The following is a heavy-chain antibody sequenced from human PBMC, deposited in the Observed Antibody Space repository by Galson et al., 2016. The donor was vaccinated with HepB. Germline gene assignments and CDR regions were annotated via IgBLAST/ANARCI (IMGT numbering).Heavy chain of an antibody. CDR2: ISYDGSNK. J-gene: IGHJ4*02. CDR3: ARGDYGGHSAL. Sequence: SLRLSCATSGFTFSSSAMHWVRQAPGKGLEWVALISYDGSNKYYADSVKGRFTISRDNAKNSLYLQMDSLRDDDTAVYYCARGDYGGHSALWGQGTLITVSS. D-gene: IGHD4-23*01. CDR1: GFTFSSSA. V-gene: IGHV3-30*04.